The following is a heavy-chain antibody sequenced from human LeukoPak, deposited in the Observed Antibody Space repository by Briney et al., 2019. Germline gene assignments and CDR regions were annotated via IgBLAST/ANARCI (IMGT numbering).Heavy chain of an antibody. CDR2: ISSSSSYI. CDR1: GFTLSSYS. V-gene: IGHV3-21*01. J-gene: IGHJ4*02. Sequence: GGSLTLSCGASGFTLSSYSMNWVRQAPGKGLEWVSYISSSSSYIYYADSVKGRFTISRDNAKNSLYLQMNSLRAEDTAVYYCARGRPIDYWGQGTLVTVSS. CDR3: ARGRPIDY.